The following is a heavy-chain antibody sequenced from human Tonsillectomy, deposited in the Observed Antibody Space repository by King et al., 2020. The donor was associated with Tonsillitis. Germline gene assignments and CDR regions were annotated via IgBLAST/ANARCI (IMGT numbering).Heavy chain of an antibody. V-gene: IGHV3-30-3*01. Sequence: VQLVESGGGVVQPGRSLRLSCAASGFIFSDYAMHWVRQAPGKGLEWVAVISYDGSSKYYADSMKGRFTISRDNSKNTLYLQMNSLRTEDTAVYYCASGRGSSGYNPLDYWGQGTLVTVSS. CDR1: GFIFSDYA. CDR3: ASGRGSSGYNPLDY. CDR2: ISYDGSSK. J-gene: IGHJ4*02. D-gene: IGHD3-22*01.